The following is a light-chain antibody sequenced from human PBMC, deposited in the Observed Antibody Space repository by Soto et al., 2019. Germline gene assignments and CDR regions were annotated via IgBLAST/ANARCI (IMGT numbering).Light chain of an antibody. CDR1: SSSIGSAYD. Sequence: QSVLTQPPSVSGAPGQRVTISCTGSSSSIGSAYDAHWYQQLPGTAPKLLIYGNSNRPSGVPDRFSGSKSGTSASLAITGLQAEDEADYYCQSYDSSLSGVVFGGGTKLTVL. V-gene: IGLV1-40*01. CDR3: QSYDSSLSGVV. CDR2: GNS. J-gene: IGLJ2*01.